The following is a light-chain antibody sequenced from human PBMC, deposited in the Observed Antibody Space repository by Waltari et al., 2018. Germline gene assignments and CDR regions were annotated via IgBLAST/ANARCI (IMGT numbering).Light chain of an antibody. V-gene: IGLV1-44*01. CDR2: TND. J-gene: IGLJ3*02. CDR1: SSNIGGNG. CDR3: AAWDDALNGRV. Sequence: QSVLAQPPSASGTPGQGVTISCSGSSSNIGGNGVSWYQQLPGTAPKQLIHTNDQRPSGVPGRLSASKSGTAASLAISGLQSEDEARYFCAAWDDALNGRVFGGGTKVTVL.